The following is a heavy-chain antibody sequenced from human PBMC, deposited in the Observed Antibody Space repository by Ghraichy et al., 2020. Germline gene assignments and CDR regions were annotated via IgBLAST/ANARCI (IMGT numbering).Heavy chain of an antibody. Sequence: GGSLRLSCAASGFTVSSNYMSWVRQAPGKGLEWVSVIYSGGSTYYADSVKGRFTISRDNSKNTLYLQMNSLRAEDTAVYYCARVSPGWNFDYWGQGTLVTVSS. CDR2: IYSGGST. D-gene: IGHD2-15*01. J-gene: IGHJ4*02. V-gene: IGHV3-53*01. CDR1: GFTVSSNY. CDR3: ARVSPGWNFDY.